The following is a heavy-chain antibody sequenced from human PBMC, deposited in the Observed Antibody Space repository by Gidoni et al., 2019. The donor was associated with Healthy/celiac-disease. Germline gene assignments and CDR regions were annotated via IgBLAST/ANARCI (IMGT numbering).Heavy chain of an antibody. V-gene: IGHV3-30*18. J-gene: IGHJ5*02. CDR1: GSTSSSDG. CDR3: AKDQVEWGKTYEWFDP. D-gene: IGHD1-26*01. Sequence: QVQLVESGGGVVQPGRSLSLSCAASGSTSSSDGMHWVRQAPGTGLEWVAVISYDGSNKYYADSGKGRFTISRGNSKNTLYLQMNSLRAEDTAVYYCAKDQVEWGKTYEWFDPWGQGTLVTVSS. CDR2: ISYDGSNK.